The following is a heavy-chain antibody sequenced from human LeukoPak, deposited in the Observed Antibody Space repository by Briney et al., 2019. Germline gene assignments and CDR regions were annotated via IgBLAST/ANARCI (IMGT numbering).Heavy chain of an antibody. CDR1: GFTFSSYG. CDR3: AKDGVLDAFGI. CDR2: ISYDGSNK. V-gene: IGHV3-30*18. D-gene: IGHD2/OR15-2a*01. Sequence: GGSLRLSCAASGFTFSSYGMHWVRQAPGKGLEWVAVISYDGSNKYYADSVKGRFTISRDNSKNTLYLQMNSLRAEDTAVYYCAKDGVLDAFGIWGQGTMVTVSS. J-gene: IGHJ3*02.